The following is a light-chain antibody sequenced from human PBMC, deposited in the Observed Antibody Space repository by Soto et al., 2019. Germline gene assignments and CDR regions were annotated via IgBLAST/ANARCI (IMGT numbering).Light chain of an antibody. CDR1: QSVNSN. Sequence: IVMTQSPATLSVSPGERATLSCRASQSVNSNLAWYQQKPGQAPRLLTYGASSRASGIPARFSGSGSGTEFTLTISSLQSADFAVYYCQQYNNWPGTFGQGTKWIS. CDR3: QQYNNWPGT. V-gene: IGKV3-15*01. CDR2: GAS. J-gene: IGKJ1*01.